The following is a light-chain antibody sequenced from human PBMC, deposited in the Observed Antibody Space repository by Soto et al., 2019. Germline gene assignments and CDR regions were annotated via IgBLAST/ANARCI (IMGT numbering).Light chain of an antibody. CDR3: QQYYTRPPWT. CDR1: QSVLYSSNNKNQ. J-gene: IGKJ1*01. CDR2: WSS. Sequence: DIVMTQSPDSLAVSLGERATINCKSSQSVLYSSNNKNQLAWYQQKPGQPPKLLISWSSTRESGVPDRFSGSGSGTDFTLTISSLQAEDVAVYYCQQYYTRPPWTFGQGTKVEIK. V-gene: IGKV4-1*01.